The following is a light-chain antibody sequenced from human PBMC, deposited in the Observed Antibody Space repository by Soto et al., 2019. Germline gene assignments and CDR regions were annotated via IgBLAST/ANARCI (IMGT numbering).Light chain of an antibody. CDR1: SSNIGTNT. CDR3: GAWDESLNGYV. J-gene: IGLJ1*01. Sequence: QSVLTQPPSASGTPGQRVTISCSGGSSNIGTNTVNWYQQLPGTSPKLLIYSTSQRPSGVPDRFSGSKSGTSASLAINGLQSGDEADYYCGAWDESLNGYVFGTGTKVTVL. CDR2: STS. V-gene: IGLV1-44*01.